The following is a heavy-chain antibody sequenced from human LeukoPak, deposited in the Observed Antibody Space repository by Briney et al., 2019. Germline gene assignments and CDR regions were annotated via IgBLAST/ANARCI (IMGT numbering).Heavy chain of an antibody. J-gene: IGHJ4*02. CDR2: ISAYNGNT. CDR3: ARATVVTLFDY. D-gene: IGHD4-23*01. V-gene: IGHV1-18*01. CDR1: GYTFTSYG. Sequence: GASVKVSCKASGYTFTSYGISWVRQAPGQGLEWMGWISAYNGNTNYAQKLQGRVTMTTDTSTSTAYMELSSLRSEDTAVYYCARATVVTLFDYWGQGTLVTVSS.